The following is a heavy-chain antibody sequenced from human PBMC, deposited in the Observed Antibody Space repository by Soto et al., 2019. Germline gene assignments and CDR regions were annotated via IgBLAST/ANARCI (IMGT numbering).Heavy chain of an antibody. CDR2: INAGNGNT. CDR1: GYTFTSYA. J-gene: IGHJ6*02. CDR3: ARSPTYYYDSSGYSPYYYYGMDV. Sequence: ASVKVSCKASGYTFTSYAMHWVRQAPGQRLEWMGWINAGNGNTKYSQKFQGRVTITRDTSASTAYMELSSLRSEDTAVYYCARSPTYYYDSSGYSPYYYYGMDVWGQGTTVTVSS. V-gene: IGHV1-3*01. D-gene: IGHD3-22*01.